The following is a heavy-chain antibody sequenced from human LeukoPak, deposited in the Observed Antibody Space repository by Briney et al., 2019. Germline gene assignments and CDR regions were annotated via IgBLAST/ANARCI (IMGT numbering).Heavy chain of an antibody. D-gene: IGHD3/OR15-3a*01. CDR1: GASVTSYY. CDR3: ARGFRVWTGYYMDV. J-gene: IGHJ6*03. V-gene: IGHV4-59*02. CDR2: ILYSGTT. Sequence: PSETLSLTCTVSGASVTSYYWNWIRQPPGKGLEWIGYILYSGTTNYNPSLNSRVTMSLDTSKNQFSLELSSVTAADTAVYYCARGFRVWTGYYMDVWGKGTTVTVSS.